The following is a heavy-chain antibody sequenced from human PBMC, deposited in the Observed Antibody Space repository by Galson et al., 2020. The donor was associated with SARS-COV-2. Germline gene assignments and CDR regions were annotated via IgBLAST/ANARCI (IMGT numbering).Heavy chain of an antibody. CDR1: GFTFSSYA. CDR2: ISGSGGST. D-gene: IGHD3-10*01. V-gene: IGHV3-23*01. J-gene: IGHJ4*02. Sequence: GESLKISCAASGFTFSSYAMSWVRQAPGKGLEWVSAISGSGGSTYYADSVKGRFTISRDNSKNTLYLQLNSLRAEDTAVYYCAKDMGRGSVWFGDDFDYWGQGTLVTVSS. CDR3: AKDMGRGSVWFGDDFDY.